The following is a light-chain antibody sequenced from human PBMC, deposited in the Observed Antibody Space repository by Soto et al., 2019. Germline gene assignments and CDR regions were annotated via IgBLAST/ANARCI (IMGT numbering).Light chain of an antibody. V-gene: IGLV2-14*01. CDR1: SSDVGNYNY. CDR2: EVS. CDR3: SSYISSFSHV. Sequence: QLVLTQPASVSGSPGQSITISCTGTSSDVGNYNYVSWYQQHPGKAPKLMIFEVSDRPSGVSNRFSGSKSGNTASLTISGLQAEDEADYYCSSYISSFSHVFGTGTKLTVL. J-gene: IGLJ1*01.